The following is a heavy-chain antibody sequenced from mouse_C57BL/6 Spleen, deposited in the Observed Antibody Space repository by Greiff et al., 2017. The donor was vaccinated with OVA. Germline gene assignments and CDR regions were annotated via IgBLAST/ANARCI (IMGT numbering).Heavy chain of an antibody. CDR3: ARSGTTVVEAMDY. D-gene: IGHD1-1*01. J-gene: IGHJ4*01. Sequence: VKLQESGAELVRPGTSVKVSCKASGYAFTNYLIEWVKQRPGQGLEWIGVINPGSGGTNYNEKFKGKATLTADKSSSTAYMQLSSLTSEDSAVYFCARSGTTVVEAMDYWGQGTSVTVSS. CDR2: INPGSGGT. V-gene: IGHV1-54*01. CDR1: GYAFTNYL.